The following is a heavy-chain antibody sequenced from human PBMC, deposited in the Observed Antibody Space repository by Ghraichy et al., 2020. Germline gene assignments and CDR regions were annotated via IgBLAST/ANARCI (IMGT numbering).Heavy chain of an antibody. J-gene: IGHJ4*02. D-gene: IGHD1-7*01. V-gene: IGHV3-7*03. Sequence: GGSLRLSCAASGFTFSSYWMSWVRQAPGKGLEWVANIKQDGSEKYYVDSVKGRFTISRDNAKNSLYLQMNSLRAEDTAVYYCAREGRWNFYLGGTLWGQGTLVTVSS. CDR2: IKQDGSEK. CDR3: AREGRWNFYLGGTL. CDR1: GFTFSSYW.